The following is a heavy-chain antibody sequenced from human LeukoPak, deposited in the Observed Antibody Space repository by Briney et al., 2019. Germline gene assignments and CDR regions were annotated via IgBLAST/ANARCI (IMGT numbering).Heavy chain of an antibody. CDR2: ISGSSIYI. Sequence: PGGSLRLSYAASGFTFSGYSLNWVRQAPGKGLEWVSSISGSSIYIYYADSVKGRFTISRDNANKSLYLQMNSLRAEDTAVYYCARESRDGYNFDYWGQGTLVTVSS. CDR3: ARESRDGYNFDY. V-gene: IGHV3-21*01. J-gene: IGHJ4*02. CDR1: GFTFSGYS. D-gene: IGHD5-24*01.